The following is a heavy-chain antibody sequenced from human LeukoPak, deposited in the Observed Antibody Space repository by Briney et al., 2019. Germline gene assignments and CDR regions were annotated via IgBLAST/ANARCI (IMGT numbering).Heavy chain of an antibody. CDR3: AREGFSAGYYYMDV. J-gene: IGHJ6*03. Sequence: PSETLSLTCTVSGGSISNYYWNWIRQPPGKGLEWIGYIYYSGSTNYNPSLKSRVTISVDTSKNQFTLKLSSATAADTAVYFCAREGFSAGYYYMDVWGKGTTVTVSS. CDR2: IYYSGST. D-gene: IGHD1-26*01. V-gene: IGHV4-59*01. CDR1: GGSISNYY.